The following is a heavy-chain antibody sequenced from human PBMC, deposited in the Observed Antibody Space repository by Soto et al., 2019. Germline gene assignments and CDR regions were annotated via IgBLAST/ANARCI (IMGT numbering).Heavy chain of an antibody. CDR3: ARGGDSSSSRYYYYYGMDV. D-gene: IGHD6-6*01. J-gene: IGHJ6*02. V-gene: IGHV1-69*13. Sequence: SVKVSCKASRGTFSSYAISWVRQAPGQGLEWMGGIIPIFGTANYAQKFQGRVTITADESTSTAYMELSSLRSEDTAVYYFARGGDSSSSRYYYYYGMDVWGQGTTVTASS. CDR2: IIPIFGTA. CDR1: RGTFSSYA.